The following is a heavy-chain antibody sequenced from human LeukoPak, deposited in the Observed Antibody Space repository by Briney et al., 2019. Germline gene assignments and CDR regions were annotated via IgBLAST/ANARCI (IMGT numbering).Heavy chain of an antibody. CDR3: ARGIAYYYYYMDV. CDR1: GGSISSSSYY. CDR2: IYYSGST. Sequence: SETLSLTCTVSGGSISSSSYYWGWIRQPPGKGLEWTGSIYYSGSTYYNPSLKSRVTISVDTSKNQFSLKLSSVTAADTAVYYCARGIAYYYYYMDVWGKGTTVTVSS. J-gene: IGHJ6*03. D-gene: IGHD2-21*01. V-gene: IGHV4-39*07.